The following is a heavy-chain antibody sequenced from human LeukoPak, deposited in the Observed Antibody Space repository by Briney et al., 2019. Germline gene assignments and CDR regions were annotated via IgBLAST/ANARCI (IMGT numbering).Heavy chain of an antibody. V-gene: IGHV1-69*04. J-gene: IGHJ4*02. CDR3: ARTSGCSSTSCYLDY. CDR1: GGTFSSYA. D-gene: IGHD2-2*01. Sequence: SVKVSCKASGGTFSSYAISWVRQAPGQGLEWMGRILPILGIANYAQKFQGRVTITADKSTSTAYMELSSLRSEDTAVYYCARTSGCSSTSCYLDYWGQGTLVTVSS. CDR2: ILPILGIA.